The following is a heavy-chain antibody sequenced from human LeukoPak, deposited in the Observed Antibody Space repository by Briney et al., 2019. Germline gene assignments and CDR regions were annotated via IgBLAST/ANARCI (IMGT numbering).Heavy chain of an antibody. Sequence: SETLSLTCTVSGGSISSGGYYWSWIRQHPGKGLEWIGYIYYSGSTYYNPSLKSRVTISVDTSKNQFSLKLNSVTAADTAVYCCARAYTSSCRWFDPWGQGTLVTVSS. V-gene: IGHV4-31*03. CDR3: ARAYTSSCRWFDP. D-gene: IGHD6-13*01. J-gene: IGHJ5*02. CDR2: IYYSGST. CDR1: GGSISSGGYY.